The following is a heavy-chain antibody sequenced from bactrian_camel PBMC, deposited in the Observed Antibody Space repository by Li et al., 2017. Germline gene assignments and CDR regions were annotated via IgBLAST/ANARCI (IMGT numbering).Heavy chain of an antibody. CDR3: AALPVGACPNSDHLLDLADFGY. Sequence: VQLVESGGGSVPVEGSLRLSCVSSVGYVFSSHCMGWFLQAPGKEREGVAVITRIHGGTEYADSVKGRFIISRDVSKMTWSLQMNNLQPEDTAMYYCAALPVGACPNSDHLLDLADFGYWGQGTQVTVS. CDR2: ITRIHGGT. CDR1: GYVFSSHC. D-gene: IGHD4*01. J-gene: IGHJ6*01. V-gene: IGHV3S59*01.